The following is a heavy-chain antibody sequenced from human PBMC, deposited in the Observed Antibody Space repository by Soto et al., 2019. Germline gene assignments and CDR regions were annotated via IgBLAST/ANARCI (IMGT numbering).Heavy chain of an antibody. Sequence: GGSLRLSCAASGFTFSSYGMHWVRQAPGKGLEWVAVISYDGSNKYYADSVKGRFTISRDNSKNTLYLQMNSLRAEDTAVYYCGSYLNELDYWGQGTLVTVSS. CDR3: GSYLNELDY. CDR2: ISYDGSNK. J-gene: IGHJ4*02. V-gene: IGHV3-30*03. CDR1: GFTFSSYG.